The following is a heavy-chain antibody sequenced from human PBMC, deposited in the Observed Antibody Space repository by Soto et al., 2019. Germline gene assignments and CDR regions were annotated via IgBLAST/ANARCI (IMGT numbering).Heavy chain of an antibody. Sequence: QVQLVESGGGVVHPGRSLSLSCAGSGFMFSNNGMHWVRRAPGKGLEWVAFISYDGSETFYADSVKGRFTISRDNSKRTLFLHTSSLKNEDTAVYYCAIPSVEDASFDYWGQGTLVTVSS. J-gene: IGHJ4*02. D-gene: IGHD1-26*01. V-gene: IGHV3-30*03. CDR1: GFMFSNNG. CDR2: ISYDGSET. CDR3: AIPSVEDASFDY.